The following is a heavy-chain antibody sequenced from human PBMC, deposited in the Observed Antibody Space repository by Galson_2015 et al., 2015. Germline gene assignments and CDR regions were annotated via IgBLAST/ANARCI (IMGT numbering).Heavy chain of an antibody. Sequence: SLRLSCAASGFTFSSYWMSWVRQAPGKGLEWVANIKQNGSDTYYADSVKDRFTISRDNAKNSLYLQMNSLRAEDTAVYYCARAPGVEAAGVWGRGSVARKYIVPDDFDYWGQGTPVTVSS. CDR2: IKQNGSDT. CDR1: GFTFSSYW. J-gene: IGHJ4*02. CDR3: ARAPGVEAAGVWGRGSVARKYIVPDDFDY. V-gene: IGHV3-7*01. D-gene: IGHD3-16*01.